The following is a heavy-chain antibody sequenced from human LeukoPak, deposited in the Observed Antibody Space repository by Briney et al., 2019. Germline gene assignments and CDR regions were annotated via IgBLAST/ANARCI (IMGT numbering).Heavy chain of an antibody. D-gene: IGHD3-10*01. CDR3: ARALPLRGSGSYYYNWFDP. CDR2: ICYSAST. J-gene: IGHJ5*02. CDR1: GGSISSGDYY. V-gene: IGHV4-30-4*01. Sequence: SETLSLTCTVSGGSISSGDYYWNWIRQPPGKGLEWIGYICYSASTYYNPSLKSRVSISVDTSKNQFSLKLSSVTAADTAVYYCARALPLRGSGSYYYNWFDPWGQGTLVTVSS.